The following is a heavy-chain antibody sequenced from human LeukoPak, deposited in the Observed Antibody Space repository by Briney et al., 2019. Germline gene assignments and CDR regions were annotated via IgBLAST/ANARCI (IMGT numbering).Heavy chain of an antibody. J-gene: IGHJ4*02. CDR1: GYTFTGYY. CDR2: INPNSGGT. V-gene: IGHV1-2*06. Sequence: GASVKVSCKASGYTFTGYYMHWARQAPGQGLEWMGRINPNSGGTNYAQKFQGRVTMTRDTSISTAYMELSRLRSDDTAVYYCARLSGSGSYGSNYWGQGTLVTVSS. D-gene: IGHD3-10*01. CDR3: ARLSGSGSYGSNY.